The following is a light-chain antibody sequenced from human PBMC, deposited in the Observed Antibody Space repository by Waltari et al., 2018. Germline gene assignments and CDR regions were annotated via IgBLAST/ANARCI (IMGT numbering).Light chain of an antibody. CDR2: EVN. J-gene: IGLJ2*01. CDR3: SSYAGSSNLI. V-gene: IGLV2-8*01. CDR1: RRDLGSSKY. Sequence: QSALTQPPSASGSPGQSVTISCTGTRRDLGSSKYVSWYQQHPPKAPKLMIYEVNKRPSGVPDRVSGSKSGNTASLTVSGLQADDEADYYCSSYAGSSNLIFGGGTKLTVL.